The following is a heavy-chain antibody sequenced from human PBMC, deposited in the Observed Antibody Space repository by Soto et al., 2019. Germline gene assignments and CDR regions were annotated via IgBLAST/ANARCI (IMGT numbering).Heavy chain of an antibody. CDR2: IYYSGST. V-gene: IGHV4-39*07. D-gene: IGHD2-15*01. CDR3: ARQYCSGGSCYSYNWFDP. CDR1: GGSISSSNYY. Sequence: PSETLALTCTVSGGSISSSNYYWGWIRQPPGKGLEWIGSIYYSGSTYYNPSLKSRVTISVDTSKNQFSLKLSSVTAADTAVYYCARQYCSGGSCYSYNWFDPWGQGTLVTVSS. J-gene: IGHJ5*02.